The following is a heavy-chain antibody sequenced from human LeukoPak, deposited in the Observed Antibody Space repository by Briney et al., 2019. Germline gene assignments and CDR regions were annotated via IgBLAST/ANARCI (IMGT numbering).Heavy chain of an antibody. CDR3: ARVQGTRMIVEDY. D-gene: IGHD3-22*01. Sequence: ASVKVSCKASGYTFSNYGISWVRQAPGQGLEGMGWVSGSSGNTNYAQNLQGRVIMTTDTSTTTAHMELRSLRSDDTAVYYCARVQGTRMIVEDYWGQGTLVTVSS. CDR2: VSGSSGNT. V-gene: IGHV1-18*01. J-gene: IGHJ4*02. CDR1: GYTFSNYG.